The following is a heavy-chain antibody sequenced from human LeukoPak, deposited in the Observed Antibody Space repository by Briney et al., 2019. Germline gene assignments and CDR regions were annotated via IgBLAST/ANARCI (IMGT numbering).Heavy chain of an antibody. Sequence: SETLSLTCTVSGGSISSGSYYWSWIRQPAGKGLEWIGRIYTSGSTNYNPSLKSRVTISVDTSKNQFSLKLSSVTAADTAVYYCARERGSGYCSGGSCPRRGHFDYWGQGTLVTVST. J-gene: IGHJ4*02. D-gene: IGHD2-15*01. CDR1: GGSISSGSYY. CDR3: ARERGSGYCSGGSCPRRGHFDY. V-gene: IGHV4-61*02. CDR2: IYTSGST.